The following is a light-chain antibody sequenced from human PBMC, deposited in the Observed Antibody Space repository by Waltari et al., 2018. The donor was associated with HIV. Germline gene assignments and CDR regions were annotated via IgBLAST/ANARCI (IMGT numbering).Light chain of an antibody. CDR2: QDS. CDR3: QAWDSGTWV. CDR1: KLGDNY. V-gene: IGLV3-1*01. J-gene: IGLJ3*02. Sequence: SYELTQPPSVSVSPGQTASITCSGDKLGDNYACWYQQKPGQSPVLVIYQDSKRPSGIPARFSGSNSGNTATLTSRGTQAMDEADYYCQAWDSGTWVFGGGTKLTVL.